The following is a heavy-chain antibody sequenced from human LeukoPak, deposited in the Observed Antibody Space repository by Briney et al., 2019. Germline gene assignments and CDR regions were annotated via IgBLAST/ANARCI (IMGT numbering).Heavy chain of an antibody. J-gene: IGHJ4*02. D-gene: IGHD3-22*01. CDR1: GFSVSSNY. CDR2: IYSVSDT. CDR3: ARWGYDSSGSYWDN. V-gene: IGHV3-53*01. Sequence: GGSLRLSCAASGFSVSSNYMTWVRQAPGKGLQWVPVIYSVSDTFYADSVKGRFTISRDNSKNTVSLQMNSLRADDTAVYYCARWGYDSSGSYWDNWGQGTLVTVSS.